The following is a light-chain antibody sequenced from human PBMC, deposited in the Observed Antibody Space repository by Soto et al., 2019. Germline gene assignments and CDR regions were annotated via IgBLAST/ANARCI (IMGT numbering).Light chain of an antibody. V-gene: IGKV3-20*01. CDR1: QSISSTY. CDR2: GAS. Sequence: EVVLTQYPGTLSLSPGKRATLSCRASQSISSTYLAWYQQKPGQAPRLLIYGASSRATGIPDRFSGSGSGTDFTLTISRLEPEDFAVYYCQQYGSSPWTFGQGTKVDI. J-gene: IGKJ1*01. CDR3: QQYGSSPWT.